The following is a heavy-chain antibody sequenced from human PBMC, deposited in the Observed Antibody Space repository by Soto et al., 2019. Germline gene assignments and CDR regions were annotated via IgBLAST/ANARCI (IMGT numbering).Heavy chain of an antibody. V-gene: IGHV4-39*01. CDR3: ASRPLGYYYDSSGYLRFDY. Sequence: SETLSLTCTVSGGSISSSSYYWGWIRQPPGKGLEWIGSIYYSGSTYYNPSLKSRVTISVDTSKNQFSLKLSSVTAADTAVYYCASRPLGYYYDSSGYLRFDYWGQGTLVTVSS. J-gene: IGHJ4*02. CDR1: GGSISSSSYY. CDR2: IYYSGST. D-gene: IGHD3-22*01.